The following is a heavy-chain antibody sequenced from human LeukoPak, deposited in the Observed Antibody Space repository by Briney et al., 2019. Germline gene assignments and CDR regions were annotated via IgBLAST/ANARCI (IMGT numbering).Heavy chain of an antibody. D-gene: IGHD3-10*01. V-gene: IGHV1-69*05. CDR1: GGTFSSYA. J-gene: IGHJ5*02. Sequence: ASVKVSCKASGGTFSSYAISWVRQAPGQGLEWMGGIIPIFGTANYAQKFQGRVTITRNTSISTAYMELSSLRSEDTAVYYCARGFREGDWFDPWGQGTLVTVSS. CDR2: IIPIFGTA. CDR3: ARGFREGDWFDP.